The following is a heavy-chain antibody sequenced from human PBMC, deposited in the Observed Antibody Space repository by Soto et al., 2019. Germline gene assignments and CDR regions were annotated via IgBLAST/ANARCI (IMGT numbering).Heavy chain of an antibody. Sequence: EKLSLSCPVSGASLSVPSYSWTWICQHPGRGLEWIGSSYYSGTTWFNPSLRSRAPISVDTAKNQFSLRLTSVTAADHATYYFTSRYNWEINYFYPWGPVALFAVS. CDR1: GASLSVPSYS. CDR2: SYYSGTT. D-gene: IGHD1-20*01. CDR3: TSRYNWEINYFYP. J-gene: IGHJ5*02. V-gene: IGHV4-39*01.